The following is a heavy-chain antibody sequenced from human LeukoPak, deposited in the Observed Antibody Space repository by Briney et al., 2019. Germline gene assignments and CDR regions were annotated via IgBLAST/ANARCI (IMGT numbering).Heavy chain of an antibody. J-gene: IGHJ4*02. CDR2: INDDGTNT. CDR1: GFTFGDYA. Sequence: TGGSLRLSCAASGFTFGDYAMHWFRQVPGRAPEWVSLINDDGTNTYYADSVKGRLTISRDNGKNSLFLQMDGLRTEDTALYFGARGKTTFYDDWTGYYWCGGYFDFWGQGTQVTVSS. V-gene: IGHV3-43*02. D-gene: IGHD3-3*01. CDR3: ARGKTTFYDDWTGYYWCGGYFDF.